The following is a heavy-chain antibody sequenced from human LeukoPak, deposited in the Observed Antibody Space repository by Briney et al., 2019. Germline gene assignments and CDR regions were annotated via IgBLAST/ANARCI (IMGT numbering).Heavy chain of an antibody. D-gene: IGHD6-19*01. CDR3: ALKGSGWSREPIDY. J-gene: IGHJ4*02. V-gene: IGHV3-23*01. CDR2: ISGSGGST. Sequence: GGSLRLSCAAAGFTFSSYAMRWVRQAPGKGLEWVSGISGSGGSTFYAESVQGRFTISRDNSKNTLYLQMNSLRADDTAVYYCALKGSGWSREPIDYWGQGTLVTVPS. CDR1: GFTFSSYA.